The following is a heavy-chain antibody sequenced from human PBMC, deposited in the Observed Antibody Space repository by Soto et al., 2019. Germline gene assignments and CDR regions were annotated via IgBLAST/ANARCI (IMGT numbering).Heavy chain of an antibody. D-gene: IGHD1-1*01. Sequence: QVQLVESGGGVVQPGRSLRLSCAASGFTFSKYGMHWVRQAPGKGLEWVAVIWYDGSNKYYADSVKGRFTISRDNSKNTLYLQMNSLRAEDTAVYYCARDLWERILDYWGQGTLVTVSS. J-gene: IGHJ4*02. CDR1: GFTFSKYG. CDR3: ARDLWERILDY. V-gene: IGHV3-33*01. CDR2: IWYDGSNK.